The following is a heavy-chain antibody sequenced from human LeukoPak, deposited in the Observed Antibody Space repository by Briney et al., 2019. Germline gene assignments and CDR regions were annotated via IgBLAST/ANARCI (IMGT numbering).Heavy chain of an antibody. CDR1: GFTFDDYA. V-gene: IGHV3-43D*03. CDR3: AKPLGSSSWYYMDV. CDR2: ISWDGGST. D-gene: IGHD6-13*01. Sequence: GGSLRLSCAASGFTFDDYAMHWVRQAPGKGPEWVSLISWDGGSTYYADSVKGRFTISRDNSKNSLYLQMNSLRAEDTALYYCAKPLGSSSWYYMDVWGKGTTVTVSS. J-gene: IGHJ6*03.